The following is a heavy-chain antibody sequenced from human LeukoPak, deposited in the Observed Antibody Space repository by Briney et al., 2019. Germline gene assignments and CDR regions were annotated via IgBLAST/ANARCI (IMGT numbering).Heavy chain of an antibody. J-gene: IGHJ6*02. CDR3: ARDRYITMVRGVISGMDV. CDR2: ISYDGSKK. D-gene: IGHD3-10*01. V-gene: IGHV3-30*04. CDR1: GFTLSSYA. Sequence: GRSLRLSRAASGFTLSSYAMHWVRQAPRKGLEGVAVISYDGSKKYYADSVKGRFTISRDNSKNTLYLQTNSLRAEDTAVYYCARDRYITMVRGVISGMDVWGQGTTVTVSS.